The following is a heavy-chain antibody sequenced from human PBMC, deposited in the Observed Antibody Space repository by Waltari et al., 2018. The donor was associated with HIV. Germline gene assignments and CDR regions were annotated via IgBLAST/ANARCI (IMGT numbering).Heavy chain of an antibody. Sequence: QVQLVESGGGVVQPATSLSLSCAASGFNFTNYGRVWVVQAPGKGLEWVAVIWYEGSKKYYGDAVKGRCTISKDNSKNTLHLQMNSLRAEDTAVYYCARVSGNTKGSWFDPWGQGTLVTVSS. V-gene: IGHV3-33*01. CDR3: ARVSGNTKGSWFDP. CDR1: GFNFTNYG. CDR2: IWYEGSKK. D-gene: IGHD1-7*01. J-gene: IGHJ5*02.